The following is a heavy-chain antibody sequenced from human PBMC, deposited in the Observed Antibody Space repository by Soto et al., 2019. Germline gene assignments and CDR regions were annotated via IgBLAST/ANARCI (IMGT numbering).Heavy chain of an antibody. CDR3: ARVGDKFYGLDY. J-gene: IGHJ4*02. D-gene: IGHD2-21*02. CDR1: GFIFSNHE. CDR2: ISSGGKTT. V-gene: IGHV3-48*03. Sequence: DVQVVESGGGLVRPGGSLRLSCAASGFIFSNHEMNWIRQAPGKGLEWVAYISSGGKTTYYADSLKGRFTISRDNGKNSLSLEMNRPRAEDTAMYYCARVGDKFYGLDYWGQGTRVIVSS.